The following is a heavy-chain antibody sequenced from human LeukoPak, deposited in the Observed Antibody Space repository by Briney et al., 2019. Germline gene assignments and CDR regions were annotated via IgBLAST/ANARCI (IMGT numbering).Heavy chain of an antibody. D-gene: IGHD4-11*01. CDR3: AKSSDYRTFDP. CDR1: GFTFSNYA. V-gene: IGHV3-23*01. Sequence: GGSLRLSCASSGFTFSNYAMSWVRQAPGKGLEWASAISASGASSYYADSVKGRFTISRDNSKNTLYLQMNSLRAEDTAVYYCAKSSDYRTFDPWGLGTLVTVSS. CDR2: ISASGASS. J-gene: IGHJ5*02.